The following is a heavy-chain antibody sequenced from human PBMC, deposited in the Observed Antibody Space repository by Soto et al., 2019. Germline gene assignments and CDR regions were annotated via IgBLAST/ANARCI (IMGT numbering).Heavy chain of an antibody. CDR1: GDSISANS. Sequence: PSETLSLTCTVSGDSISANSWSWVRQPPGKGLEWIGNIHYNGNTKYNPSLKSRVSMSVDTSKNQFSLRLIPVTAADTAKYFCAREGNLGRWLQPLAFWGQGDPGHRLL. CDR3: AREGNLGRWLQPLAF. CDR2: IHYNGNT. J-gene: IGHJ4*02. D-gene: IGHD5-12*01. V-gene: IGHV4-59*01.